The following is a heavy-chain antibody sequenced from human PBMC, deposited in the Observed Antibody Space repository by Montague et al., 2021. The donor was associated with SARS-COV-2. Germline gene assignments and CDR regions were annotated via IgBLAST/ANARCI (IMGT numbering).Heavy chain of an antibody. J-gene: IGHJ4*02. CDR2: INHGGST. D-gene: IGHD6-19*01. V-gene: IGHV4-34*01. CDR1: GGSFSGYY. Sequence: SETLSLTCAAYGGSFSGYYWSWIRQPPGKGLEWIGEINHGGSTNXNPSFKSRVTISVDTSKNQFSLKLSSVTAADTAVYYCARGSRQWLVRPPHYYYFDYWGQGTLVTVSS. CDR3: ARGSRQWLVRPPHYYYFDY.